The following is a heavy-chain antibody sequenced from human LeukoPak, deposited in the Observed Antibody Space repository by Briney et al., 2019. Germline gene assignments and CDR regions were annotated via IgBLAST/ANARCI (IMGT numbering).Heavy chain of an antibody. J-gene: IGHJ6*03. D-gene: IGHD6-13*01. CDR3: AKVKQQLVLYDYMDV. CDR1: GFTFSTYA. Sequence: GGSLRLSCVGTGFTFSTYALTWVRQAPGKGLEWVSLISASGGTTYYAESVKGRFTISRDNFKNTLYLQMNSLRAEDTAVYYCAKVKQQLVLYDYMDVWGKGTTVTVSS. V-gene: IGHV3-23*01. CDR2: ISASGGTT.